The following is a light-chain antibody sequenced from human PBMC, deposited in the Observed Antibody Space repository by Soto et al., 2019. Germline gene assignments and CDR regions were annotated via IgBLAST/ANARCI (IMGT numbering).Light chain of an antibody. Sequence: DIQMTQSPSSLSASVGDRVTITCRASQTINNYVNWYQHKPGKAPKVLIYAASSLQSGVPSRFSSSGSGTDFSLTISSLQPEDFATYYCQQGYSTAWTFGEGTKVDIK. V-gene: IGKV1-39*01. CDR1: QTINNY. CDR2: AAS. J-gene: IGKJ1*01. CDR3: QQGYSTAWT.